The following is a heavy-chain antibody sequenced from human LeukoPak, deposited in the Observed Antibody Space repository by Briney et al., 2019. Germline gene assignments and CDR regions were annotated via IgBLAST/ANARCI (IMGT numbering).Heavy chain of an antibody. CDR2: INHSGST. J-gene: IGHJ5*02. V-gene: IGHV4-34*01. D-gene: IGHD4-17*01. CDR3: TRDTGTTGEVKFDP. Sequence: SETLSLTCAVYGGSLSGYYWSWIRQPPGKGLEWIGEINHSGSTNYNPSLNSRVTISVDTSKNQFSLKLSSVTAADTAVYYCTRDTGTTGEVKFDPWGQGTLVTVSS. CDR1: GGSLSGYY.